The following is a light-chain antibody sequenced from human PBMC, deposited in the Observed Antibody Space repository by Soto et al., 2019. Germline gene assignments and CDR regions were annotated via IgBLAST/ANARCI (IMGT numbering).Light chain of an antibody. V-gene: IGLV2-14*01. CDR3: SSYTSSSTLV. CDR2: DVS. Sequence: QSALTQPASVSGSPGQPITISCTGTSSNVGAYNYVSWYQQHPGKAPKLMIYDVSNRPSGISNRFSGSKSANTASLTISGLQAEDEADYYCSSYTSSSTLVFGGGTKLTVL. J-gene: IGLJ2*01. CDR1: SSNVGAYNY.